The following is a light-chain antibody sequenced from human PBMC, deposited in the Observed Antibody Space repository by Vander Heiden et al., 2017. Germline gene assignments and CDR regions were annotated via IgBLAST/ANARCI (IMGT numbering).Light chain of an antibody. J-gene: IGKJ1*01. CDR1: QSVSSSY. V-gene: IGKV3-20*01. CDR2: GAS. CDR3: QQYGSSPRT. Sequence: EIVLTQSPGPLSLSPGERATLSCRASQSVSSSYLAWYQQKPGQAPRLIIYGASSRATGIPDRFSGSGSGTDFTLTISRLEPEDFAVYYCQQYGSSPRTFGQGTKVEIK.